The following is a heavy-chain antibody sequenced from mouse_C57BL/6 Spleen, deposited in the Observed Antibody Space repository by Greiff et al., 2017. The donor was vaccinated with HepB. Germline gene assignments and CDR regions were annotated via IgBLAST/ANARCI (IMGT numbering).Heavy chain of an antibody. Sequence: QVQLKESGAELAKPGASVKLSCKASGYTFTSYWMHWVKQRPGQGLEWIGYINPSSGYTKYNQKFKDKATLTADKSSSTAYMQLSSLTYEDSAVYYCVLTAQAYYFDYWGQGTTLTVSS. CDR2: INPSSGYT. CDR3: VLTAQAYYFDY. J-gene: IGHJ2*01. CDR1: GYTFTSYW. D-gene: IGHD3-2*02. V-gene: IGHV1-7*01.